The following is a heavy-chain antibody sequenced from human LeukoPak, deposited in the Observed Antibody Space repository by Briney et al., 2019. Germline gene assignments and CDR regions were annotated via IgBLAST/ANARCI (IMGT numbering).Heavy chain of an antibody. CDR3: AALGDSIY. J-gene: IGHJ4*02. CDR2: IGHAGDA. Sequence: PGGSLRLSCAASGFAFSSYDMHSVCQGSGKGLEWVSAIGHAGDAYYADSVKGRFTISREDAKNYFFLQMNSLRAGDTAVYFCAALGDSIYWGQGTLVTVSS. D-gene: IGHD1-26*01. CDR1: GFAFSSYD. V-gene: IGHV3-13*01.